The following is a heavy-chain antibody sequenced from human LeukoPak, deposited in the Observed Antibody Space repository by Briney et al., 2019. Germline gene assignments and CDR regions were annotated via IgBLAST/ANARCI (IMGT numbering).Heavy chain of an antibody. J-gene: IGHJ4*02. CDR2: INSDGSST. D-gene: IGHD6-13*01. CDR3: ARGGTSGYSSSLHFWGGNYYFDY. CDR1: GFTFSSYW. Sequence: TGGSLRLSCAASGFTFSSYWMHWVRQAPGKGLVWVSRINSDGSSTSYADSVKGRFTISRDNAKNSLYLQMNSLRAEDTAVYYCARGGTSGYSSSLHFWGGNYYFDYWGQGTLVTVSS. V-gene: IGHV3-74*01.